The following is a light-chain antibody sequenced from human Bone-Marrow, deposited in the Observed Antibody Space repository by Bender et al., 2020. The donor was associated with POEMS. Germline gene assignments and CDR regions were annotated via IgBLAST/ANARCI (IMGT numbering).Light chain of an antibody. CDR1: KLGDKY. Sequence: SYELTQPPSLSVSPGQTASITCSGDKLGDKYACWYQQKPGQSPVLVIYQDNKRPSGIPERFSGSNSGNTATLTISGTQAMDEADYYCQAWDSSTANVVFGGGTKLTVL. V-gene: IGLV3-1*01. CDR2: QDN. CDR3: QAWDSSTANVV. J-gene: IGLJ2*01.